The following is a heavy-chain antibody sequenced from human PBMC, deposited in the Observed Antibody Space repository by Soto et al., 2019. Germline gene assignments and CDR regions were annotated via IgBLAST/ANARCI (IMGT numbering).Heavy chain of an antibody. D-gene: IGHD2-15*01. CDR2: INAGNGNT. Sequence: GASVKVSCKASGYTFTSYAMHWVRQAPGQRLEWMGWINAGNGNTKYSQKFQGRVTITRDTSASTAYMELSSLRSEDTAVYYCARPYCSGGSCYSRWNWFDPWGQGTLVTV. J-gene: IGHJ5*02. V-gene: IGHV1-3*01. CDR3: ARPYCSGGSCYSRWNWFDP. CDR1: GYTFTSYA.